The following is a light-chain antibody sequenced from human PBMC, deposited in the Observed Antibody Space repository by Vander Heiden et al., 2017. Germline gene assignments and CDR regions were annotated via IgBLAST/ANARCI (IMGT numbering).Light chain of an antibody. Sequence: SYVLTQPPSVSLDPRQKDRIPCGGNNIGSKRVHWYRQKPGQAPVRVVVDDSDRTSGIPERFSGSNSGHTATLKTSRVEAGDEADDYCQVSDSSSDHLGFGGGTKLPVL. CDR3: QVSDSSSDHLG. V-gene: IGLV3-21*02. CDR1: NIGSKR. CDR2: DDS. J-gene: IGLJ2*01.